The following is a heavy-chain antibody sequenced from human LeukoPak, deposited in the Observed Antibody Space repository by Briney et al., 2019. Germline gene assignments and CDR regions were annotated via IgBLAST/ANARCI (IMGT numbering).Heavy chain of an antibody. Sequence: PGGSLRLSCAASGFSFSSYWMSWVRQAPGKGLEWVANIQQDGSEKYYVDSVQGRFTISRDNAKNSLYLQMNSLRVEDTAVYYCARDVLPGHYGSGSLFSIPRGQFDYWGQGTLVTVSS. CDR2: IQQDGSEK. V-gene: IGHV3-7*01. CDR3: ARDVLPGHYGSGSLFSIPRGQFDY. J-gene: IGHJ4*02. CDR1: GFSFSSYW. D-gene: IGHD3-10*01.